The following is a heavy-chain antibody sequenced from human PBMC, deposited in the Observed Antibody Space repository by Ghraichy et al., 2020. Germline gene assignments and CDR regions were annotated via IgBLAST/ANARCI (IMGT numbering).Heavy chain of an antibody. V-gene: IGHV1-18*01. Sequence: ASGKVSCKTSGYTFTSYGTSWVRQAPGEGLEWMGWISGYKGNTKDAQKFKGRITMTIEESTSTAYMELRSLRSDDTAVYYCARDSGRYYFDYWGQEPWSPSPQ. CDR1: GYTFTSYG. D-gene: IGHD6-19*01. CDR2: ISGYKGNT. J-gene: IGHJ4*01. CDR3: ARDSGRYYFDY.